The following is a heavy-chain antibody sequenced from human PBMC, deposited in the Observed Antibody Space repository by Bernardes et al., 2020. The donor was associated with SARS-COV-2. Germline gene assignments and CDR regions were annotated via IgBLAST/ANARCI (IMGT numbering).Heavy chain of an antibody. CDR2: INYSGST. J-gene: IGHJ2*01. CDR1: GGSLSGYY. V-gene: IGHV4-34*01. Sequence: SEPLYLTCAVYGGSLSGYYWNWIRQPPGKGLEWIGEINYSGSTNYNPSLKSRVTISVDTSKNQFSLKLTSVTAADTAVYYCVRAVWGIWYFDLWGRGTLVTVSS. D-gene: IGHD3-16*01. CDR3: VRAVWGIWYFDL.